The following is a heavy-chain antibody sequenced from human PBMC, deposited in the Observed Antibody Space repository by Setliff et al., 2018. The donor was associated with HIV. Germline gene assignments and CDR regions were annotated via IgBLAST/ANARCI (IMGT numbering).Heavy chain of an antibody. J-gene: IGHJ4*02. CDR1: GFIFSDYA. D-gene: IGHD6-13*01. CDR3: AREPASKYSSSWWTDY. Sequence: GESLKISCAASGFIFSDYAMTWVRQAPGKGLEWVSVIYSGGSTYYTDSMKGRFTISRDNSKNTLYLQMDDLRAEDTAVYYCAREPASKYSSSWWTDYWGQGTLVTVSS. CDR2: IYSGGST. V-gene: IGHV3-66*02.